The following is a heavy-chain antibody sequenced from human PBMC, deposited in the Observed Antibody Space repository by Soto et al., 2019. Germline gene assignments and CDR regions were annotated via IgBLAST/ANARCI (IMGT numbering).Heavy chain of an antibody. V-gene: IGHV3-7*03. D-gene: IGHD4-4*01. CDR1: GFSFSSYW. CDR3: AITTSTVSYWFDP. J-gene: IGHJ5*02. CDR2: IKEDGGEQ. Sequence: GGSLRLSCAASGFSFSSYWMSWARQAPGKGPEWVANIKEDGGEQHYVDSVKGRFTISRDNTENSLFLQMNNLRAEDSAIYYCAITTSTVSYWFDPWGPGTQVTVSS.